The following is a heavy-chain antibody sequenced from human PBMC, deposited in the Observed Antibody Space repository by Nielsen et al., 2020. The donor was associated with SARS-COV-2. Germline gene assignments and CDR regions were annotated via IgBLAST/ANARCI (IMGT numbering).Heavy chain of an antibody. D-gene: IGHD3-22*01. J-gene: IGHJ5*02. Sequence: SETLSLTCTVSGGSISSSSYYWGWIRQHPGKGLEWIGSIYYSGSTYYNPSLKSRVTISVDTSKNQFSLKLSSVTAADTAVYYCARTYPAITMIVVVNWFDPWGQGTLVTVSS. V-gene: IGHV4-39*01. CDR1: GGSISSSSYY. CDR3: ARTYPAITMIVVVNWFDP. CDR2: IYYSGST.